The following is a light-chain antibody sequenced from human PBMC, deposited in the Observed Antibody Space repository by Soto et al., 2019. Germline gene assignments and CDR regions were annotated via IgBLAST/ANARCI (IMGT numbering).Light chain of an antibody. CDR2: DAS. V-gene: IGKV3-11*01. Sequence: EIVLTQSPATLSLSPGERATLSCRASQSVSSYLAWYPQKPGQAPRLLIYDASNRATGLPARFSGSGSGTDFALTIRSLEPEAFAVYYFQQRSNGPPLTFGGGTKVEIK. CDR1: QSVSSY. J-gene: IGKJ4*01. CDR3: QQRSNGPPLT.